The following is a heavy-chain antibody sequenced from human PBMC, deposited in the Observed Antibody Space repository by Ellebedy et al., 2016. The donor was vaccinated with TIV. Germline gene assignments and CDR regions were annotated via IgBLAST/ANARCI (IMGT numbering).Heavy chain of an antibody. V-gene: IGHV3-74*01. CDR3: ARDRTVGY. D-gene: IGHD3-10*01. CDR1: GFTFGNYW. Sequence: GESLKISXAASGFTFGNYWMHWVRQAPGKGLVWVARVNTDGSSTSYADSVKGRFTISRDNAKDTLYLQMNSLRAEDTAVYYCARDRTVGYWGQGTLVTVSS. CDR2: VNTDGSST. J-gene: IGHJ4*02.